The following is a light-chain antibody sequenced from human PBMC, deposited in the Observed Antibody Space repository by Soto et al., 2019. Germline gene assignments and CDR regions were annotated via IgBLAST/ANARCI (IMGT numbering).Light chain of an antibody. CDR3: QQYANSPFT. V-gene: IGKV3-20*01. Sequence: EIVLTQSPGTLPLSPGERATLSCRASQSVSSNYLVWYQQKPGQAPRPLIYGASSRATGIPDMFSGSGSGTDFTLTISRLEPQDIAVYYCQQYANSPFTFGQGTKLEIK. J-gene: IGKJ2*01. CDR2: GAS. CDR1: QSVSSNY.